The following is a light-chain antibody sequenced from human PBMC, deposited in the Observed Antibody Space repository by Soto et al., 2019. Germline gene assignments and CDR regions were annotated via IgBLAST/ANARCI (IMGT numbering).Light chain of an antibody. J-gene: IGLJ2*01. CDR3: NSYTSSSSVV. Sequence: QSALTQAASGSGSPGQSITISCTGTSSDVGGYNFVSWYQQYPGKAPKLMIYAVSNRPSGVSNRFSGSKSGNTASLTISGLQADDEADYYCNSYTSSSSVVFGGGTKLTVL. CDR2: AVS. CDR1: SSDVGGYNF. V-gene: IGLV2-14*01.